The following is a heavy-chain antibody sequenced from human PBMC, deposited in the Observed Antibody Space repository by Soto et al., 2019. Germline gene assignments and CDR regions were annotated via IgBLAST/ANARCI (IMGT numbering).Heavy chain of an antibody. D-gene: IGHD3-3*01. V-gene: IGHV4-59*01. J-gene: IGHJ6*02. Sequence: SETLSLTCTVSGGSISSYYWSWIRQSPGKGLEWIGYIYYSGSTNYNPSLKSRVTISVDTSKNQFSLKLSSVTAADTAVYYCARSKFSGVVTYYYYYGMDVWGQGTTVTVYS. CDR3: ARSKFSGVVTYYYYYGMDV. CDR2: IYYSGST. CDR1: GGSISSYY.